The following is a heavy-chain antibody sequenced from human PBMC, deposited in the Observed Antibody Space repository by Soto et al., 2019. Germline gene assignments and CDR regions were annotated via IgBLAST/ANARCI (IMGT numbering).Heavy chain of an antibody. J-gene: IGHJ5*02. CDR1: GYTFTNYA. D-gene: IGHD3-22*01. Sequence: ASVKVSCKASGYTFTNYAMHWVRQAPGQRLEWKGWMSPNSGNTGYAQKFQGRVTMTRNTSISTAYMELRSLRSEDTAVYYCARMNYYDSSGSTLNWFDPWGQGTLVTVSS. V-gene: IGHV1-8*02. CDR2: MSPNSGNT. CDR3: ARMNYYDSSGSTLNWFDP.